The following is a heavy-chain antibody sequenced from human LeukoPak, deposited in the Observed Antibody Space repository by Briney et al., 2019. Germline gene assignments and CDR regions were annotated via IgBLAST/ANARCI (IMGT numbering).Heavy chain of an antibody. Sequence: GGSLRLSCAASGFTFSSYSMNWVRQAPGKGLEWVSSISSSSSSYIYYADSVKGRFTISRDNAKNSLYLQMNSLRAEDTAVYYGARLTRGYSGYDDRLDFDYWGQGTLVTVSS. V-gene: IGHV3-21*01. CDR1: GFTFSSYS. D-gene: IGHD5-12*01. CDR2: ISSSSSSYI. J-gene: IGHJ4*02. CDR3: ARLTRGYSGYDDRLDFDY.